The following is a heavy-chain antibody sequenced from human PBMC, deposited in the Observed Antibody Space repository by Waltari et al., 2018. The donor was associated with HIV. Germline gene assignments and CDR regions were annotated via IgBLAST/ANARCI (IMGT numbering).Heavy chain of an antibody. CDR3: ASIAYCGGDCYPRGMDV. CDR1: GFTVSSNY. J-gene: IGHJ6*02. CDR2: IYSGGST. D-gene: IGHD2-21*02. V-gene: IGHV3-66*01. Sequence: EVQLVESGGGLVQPGGSLRLSCAASGFTVSSNYMSWVRQAPGKGVEWVSVIYSGGSTYYADSVKGRFTISRDKSKNTLYLQMNSLRAEDTAVYYCASIAYCGGDCYPRGMDVWGQGTTVTVSS.